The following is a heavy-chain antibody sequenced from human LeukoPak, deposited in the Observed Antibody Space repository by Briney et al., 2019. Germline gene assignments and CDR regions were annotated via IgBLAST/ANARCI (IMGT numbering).Heavy chain of an antibody. V-gene: IGHV4-59*08. CDR1: GGSISSYY. Sequence: SESLSLTSTVSGGSISSYYWSWIPQPPGQGLEWIGYIYYSGSTNYNPSLKSRVTISVDTSKNQFSLRLSSVTAADTAVYYCANTHLAAPPFDSWGQGTLVTVSS. J-gene: IGHJ4*02. CDR2: IYYSGST. CDR3: ANTHLAAPPFDS. D-gene: IGHD6-6*01.